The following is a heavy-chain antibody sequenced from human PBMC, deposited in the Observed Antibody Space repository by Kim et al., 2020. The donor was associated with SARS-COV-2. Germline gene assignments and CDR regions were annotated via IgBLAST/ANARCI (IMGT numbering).Heavy chain of an antibody. Sequence: GGSLGLSCATSGFTFSSYSMNWVRQAPGKGLEWVSHVSGSGTTTKYADSVKGRFTISRDNAKNSLYQQMSGLRAEDTAVYYCVRENYWAFDIWGQGAMVTVSS. CDR1: GFTFSSYS. CDR3: VRENYWAFDI. CDR2: VSGSGTTT. D-gene: IGHD2-15*01. V-gene: IGHV3-48*04. J-gene: IGHJ3*02.